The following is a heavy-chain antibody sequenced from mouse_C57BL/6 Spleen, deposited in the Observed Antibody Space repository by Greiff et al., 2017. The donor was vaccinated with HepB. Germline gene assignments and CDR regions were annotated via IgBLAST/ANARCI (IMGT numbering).Heavy chain of an antibody. V-gene: IGHV1-55*01. CDR3: ARAYYGNRYAMDY. Sequence: QVQLKQPGAELVKPGASVKMSCKASGYTFTSYWITWVKQRPGQGLEWIGDIYPGSGSTNYNEKFKSKATLTVDTSSSTAYMQLSSLTSEDSAVYYCARAYYGNRYAMDYWGQGTTVTVSS. CDR2: IYPGSGST. CDR1: GYTFTSYW. D-gene: IGHD1-1*01. J-gene: IGHJ4*01.